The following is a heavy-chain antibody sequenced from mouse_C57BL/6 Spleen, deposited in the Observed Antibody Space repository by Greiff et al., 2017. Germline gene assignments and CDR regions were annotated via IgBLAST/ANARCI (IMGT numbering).Heavy chain of an antibody. J-gene: IGHJ3*01. CDR2: IYPRDGST. V-gene: IGHV1-78*01. Sequence: VQRVEPDAELVKPGASVKISCKASGYTFTDHTIHWMKQRPEQGLEWIGYIYPRDGSTKYNEKFKGKATLTADKSSSTAYMQLNSLTSECSAVYFCARYYGYDEAFAYWGQGTLVTVSA. CDR3: ARYYGYDEAFAY. D-gene: IGHD2-2*01. CDR1: GYTFTDHT.